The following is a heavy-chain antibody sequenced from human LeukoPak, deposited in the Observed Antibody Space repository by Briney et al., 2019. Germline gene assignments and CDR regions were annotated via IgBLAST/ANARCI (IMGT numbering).Heavy chain of an antibody. V-gene: IGHV4-59*01. Sequence: SSETLSLTCTGSGGSISSYYWSWIRQPPGKGLELIGHIYYRGSTNYNPSLKSRVTISVDTSKNQFSLKLTSVTAADTAVYYCASSATNNWLDYWGQGTLVTVSS. CDR1: GGSISSYY. J-gene: IGHJ5*01. D-gene: IGHD6-25*01. CDR2: IYYRGST. CDR3: ASSATNNWLDY.